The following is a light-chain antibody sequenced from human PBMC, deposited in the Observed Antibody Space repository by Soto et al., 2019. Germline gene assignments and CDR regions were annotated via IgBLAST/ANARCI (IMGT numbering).Light chain of an antibody. CDR3: SSYTSYNTLVL. V-gene: IGLV2-14*01. CDR1: SSDVGAYNY. CDR2: DVS. Sequence: QSALTQPASVSGSPGQSITISCTGTSSDVGAYNYVSWYQQHPGKAPKLMIYDVSNRPSGVSNRFSGSKSGNTASLTISGLQPEDEADYYYSSYTSYNTLVLFGGGTKLTVL. J-gene: IGLJ2*01.